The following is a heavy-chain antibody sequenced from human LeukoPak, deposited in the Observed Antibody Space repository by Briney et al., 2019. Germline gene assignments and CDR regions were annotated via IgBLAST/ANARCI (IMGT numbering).Heavy chain of an antibody. CDR1: GFTFSSYA. CDR2: ISDSGGST. CDR3: ATDGDSSGWDFDY. D-gene: IGHD6-19*01. J-gene: IGHJ4*02. V-gene: IGHV3-23*01. Sequence: GGSLRLPCAASGFTFSSYAMSWVRQAPGKGLEWVSTISDSGGSTYYAASVKGRFTISRDNSKNTLFLQMNSLRAEDTAVYYCATDGDSSGWDFDYWGQGTLVTVSS.